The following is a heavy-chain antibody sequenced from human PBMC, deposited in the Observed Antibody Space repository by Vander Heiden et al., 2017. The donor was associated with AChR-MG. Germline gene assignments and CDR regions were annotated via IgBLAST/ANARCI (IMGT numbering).Heavy chain of an antibody. J-gene: IGHJ4*02. CDR2: TSGSGDST. V-gene: IGHV3-23*01. Sequence: VQLLESGGGLVQAGGSLRLSCAASGFNFISYAMRWVRQAPGKGLEWVSATSGSGDSTYYADSVKGRFTISRDNSKNILYLQINSLRAEDTAVYYCAKGRYYYDSSGTRDYFDYWGQGTLVTVSS. D-gene: IGHD3-22*01. CDR3: AKGRYYYDSSGTRDYFDY. CDR1: GFNFISYA.